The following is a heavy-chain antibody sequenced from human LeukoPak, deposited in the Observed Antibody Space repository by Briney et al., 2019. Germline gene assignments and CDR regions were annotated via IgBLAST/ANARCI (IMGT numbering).Heavy chain of an antibody. J-gene: IGHJ6*02. CDR3: ARDGYSLRYFDWESYYYGMDV. CDR2: ISYDGSNK. CDR1: GFTFSSYA. Sequence: GGSLRLSCAASGFTFSSYAMHWVRQAPGKGLEWVAVISYDGSNKYYADSVKGRFTISRDNSKNTLYLQMNSLRAEDTAVYYCARDGYSLRYFDWESYYYGMDVWGQGTTVTVSS. V-gene: IGHV3-30*04. D-gene: IGHD3-9*01.